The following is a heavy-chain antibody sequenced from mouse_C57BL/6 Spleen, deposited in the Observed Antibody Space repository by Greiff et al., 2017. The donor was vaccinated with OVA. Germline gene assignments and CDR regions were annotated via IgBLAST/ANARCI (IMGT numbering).Heavy chain of an antibody. CDR3: AIYGSSYGYFDV. D-gene: IGHD1-1*01. CDR2: IWRGGST. J-gene: IGHJ1*03. CDR1: GFSLTSYG. V-gene: IGHV2-5*01. Sequence: VKLMESGPGLVQPSQSLSITCTVSGFSLTSYGVHWVRQSPGKGLEWLGVIWRGGSTDYNAAFMSRLSITKDNSKSQVFFKMNSLQADDTAIYYCAIYGSSYGYFDVWGTGTTVTVSS.